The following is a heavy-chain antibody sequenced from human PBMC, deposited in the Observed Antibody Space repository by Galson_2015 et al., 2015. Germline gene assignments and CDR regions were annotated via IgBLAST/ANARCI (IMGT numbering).Heavy chain of an antibody. CDR2: IDPSDSYT. V-gene: IGHV5-10-1*01. CDR1: GYSFTSYW. D-gene: IGHD2-2*01. CDR3: ARLMGYCSSTSCPLGYYYYGMDV. J-gene: IGHJ6*02. Sequence: QSGAEVKKPGESLRISCKGSGYSFTSYWISWVRQMPGKGLEWMGRIDPSDSYTNYSPSFQGHVTISADKSISTAYLQWSSLKASDTAMYYCARLMGYCSSTSCPLGYYYYGMDVWGQGTTVTVSS.